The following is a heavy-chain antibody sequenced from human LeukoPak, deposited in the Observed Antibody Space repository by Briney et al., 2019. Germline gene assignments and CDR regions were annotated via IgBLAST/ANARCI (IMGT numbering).Heavy chain of an antibody. D-gene: IGHD2-2*01. CDR1: GGSISSSSDY. V-gene: IGHV4-39*02. J-gene: IGHJ4*02. CDR2: IYYSGST. Sequence: KPSETLSLTCTVSGGSISSSSDYWGWIRQPPGKGLEWIGSIYYSGSTYYNPSLKSRVTISVDTSKNQFSLKLSSVTAADTAVYYCAREVVPAASCEYWGQGTLVTVSS. CDR3: AREVVPAASCEY.